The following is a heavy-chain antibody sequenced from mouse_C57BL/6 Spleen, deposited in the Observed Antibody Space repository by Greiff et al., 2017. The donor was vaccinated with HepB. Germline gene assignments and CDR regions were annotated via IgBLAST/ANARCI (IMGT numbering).Heavy chain of an antibody. CDR3: ARDYYGSSYIYAMDY. V-gene: IGHV1-20*01. CDR2: INPYNGDT. J-gene: IGHJ4*01. Sequence: VQLKQSGPELVKPGDSVKISCKASGYSFTGYFMNWVMQSHGKSLEWIGRINPYNGDTFYNQKFKGKATLTVDKSSSTAHMELRSLTSEDSAVYYCARDYYGSSYIYAMDYWGQGTSVTVSS. D-gene: IGHD1-1*01. CDR1: GYSFTGYF.